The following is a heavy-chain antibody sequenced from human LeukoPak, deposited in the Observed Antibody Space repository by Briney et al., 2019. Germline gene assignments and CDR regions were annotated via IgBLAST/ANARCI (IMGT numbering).Heavy chain of an antibody. J-gene: IGHJ4*02. CDR3: ATSRYDSSGYYGIIAY. D-gene: IGHD3-22*01. V-gene: IGHV3-48*03. Sequence: GSLRLSCAASGFTFSSFEMNWVRQAPGKGLEWVSSIKGRFTISRDNAKNSLYLQMNSLRAEDTAVYYCATSRYDSSGYYGIIAYWGQGTLVTVSS. CDR2: I. CDR1: GFTFSSFE.